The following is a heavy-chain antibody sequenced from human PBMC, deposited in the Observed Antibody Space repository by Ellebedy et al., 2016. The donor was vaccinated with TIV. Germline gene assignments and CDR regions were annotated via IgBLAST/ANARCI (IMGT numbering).Heavy chain of an antibody. J-gene: IGHJ3*02. CDR3: ARAKGLEI. CDR2: IKEDGREK. CDR1: AFTFSSYW. V-gene: IGHV3-7*01. Sequence: GGSLRLXXAASAFTFSSYWMTWVRQAPGKGLEWVASIKEDGREKYYVDSVKGRFTISRDNTRNSLHLQMNSLRVEDTAMYYCARAKGLEIWGQGTMVTVSS.